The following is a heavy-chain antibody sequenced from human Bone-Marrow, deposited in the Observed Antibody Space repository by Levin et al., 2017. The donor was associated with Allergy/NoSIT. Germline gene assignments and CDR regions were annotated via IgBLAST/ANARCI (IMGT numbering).Heavy chain of an antibody. J-gene: IGHJ4*02. D-gene: IGHD2-2*02. CDR3: AKEAQSIRAHYVH. Sequence: ASVKVSCKPSGYTFTSYNVYWVRQAPGQGLEWMGYINPNSGNTGYAQKFQGRVTMTRNSSITTAYMELSGLRFEDTAIYYCAKEAQSIRAHYVHWGQGTLVTVSS. CDR1: GYTFTSYN. CDR2: INPNSGNT. V-gene: IGHV1-8*01.